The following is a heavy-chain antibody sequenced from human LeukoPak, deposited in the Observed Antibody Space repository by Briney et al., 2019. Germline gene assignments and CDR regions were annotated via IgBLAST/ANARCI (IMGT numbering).Heavy chain of an antibody. CDR1: GFILSMYG. CDR3: AKDGPLLWFGPTDA. J-gene: IGHJ5*02. CDR2: VSSTGSGT. V-gene: IGHV3-23*01. D-gene: IGHD3-10*01. Sequence: GGSLRLSCVASGFILSMYGMSGVRQAPGKGLEWVAAVSSTGSGTYYPDSLKGRFIISRDNSQNTVFLQMSSLRPEDTAFYFCAKDGPLLWFGPTDAWGQGTLVTVSS.